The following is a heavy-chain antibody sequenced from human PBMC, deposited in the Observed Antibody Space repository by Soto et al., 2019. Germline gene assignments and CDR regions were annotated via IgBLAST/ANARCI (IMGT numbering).Heavy chain of an antibody. Sequence: GGSLRLSCAASGFTFSSYSMNWVRQAPGKGLEWVSYISSSSSTIYYADSVKGRFTISRDNAKNSLYLQMNSLRAEDTAVYYCARVKSRFGELLGDYFDYWGQGTLVTVSS. CDR1: GFTFSSYS. CDR3: ARVKSRFGELLGDYFDY. CDR2: ISSSSSTI. J-gene: IGHJ4*02. V-gene: IGHV3-48*01. D-gene: IGHD3-10*01.